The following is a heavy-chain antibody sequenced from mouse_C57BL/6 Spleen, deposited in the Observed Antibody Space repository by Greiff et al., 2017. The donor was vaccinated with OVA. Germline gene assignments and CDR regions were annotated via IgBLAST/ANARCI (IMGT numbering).Heavy chain of an antibody. Sequence: VQLKQSGAELVKPGASVKISCKASGYTFTDYYINWVKQRPGQGLEWSGKIGPGSGSTYYNEKFKGKATLTADKSSSTAYMQLSSLTSEDSAVYFCAREGLGSSAWFAYWGQGTLVTVSA. CDR3: AREGLGSSAWFAY. J-gene: IGHJ3*01. CDR1: GYTFTDYY. CDR2: IGPGSGST. D-gene: IGHD1-1*01. V-gene: IGHV1-77*01.